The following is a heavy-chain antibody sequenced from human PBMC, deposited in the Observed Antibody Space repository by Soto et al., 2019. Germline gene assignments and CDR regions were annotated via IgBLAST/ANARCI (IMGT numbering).Heavy chain of an antibody. J-gene: IGHJ4*02. D-gene: IGHD6-13*01. CDR2: IYYSGST. Sequence: QVQLQESGPGLVKPSEALSLTCTVSGGSISTNYWSWIRQPPGKGLEWIGYIYYSGSTYYNPSLGSRVTISVDTSNDQFSLKLSYVTAADTAVYSCARGTSSSSYNHYFDYWGQGTLVTVSS. V-gene: IGHV4-59*01. CDR1: GGSISTNY. CDR3: ARGTSSSSYNHYFDY.